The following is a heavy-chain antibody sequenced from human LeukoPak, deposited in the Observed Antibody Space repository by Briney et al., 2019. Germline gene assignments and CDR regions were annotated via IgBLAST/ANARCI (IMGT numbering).Heavy chain of an antibody. D-gene: IGHD4-23*01. CDR2: IYYSGST. Sequence: SETLSPTSTLAGGSVSSYYSSCIRQPPGKGMGWTGYIYYSGSTNYNPSLKSRVTISVDTSKNQFSLTLSSVTAADTAVYYCARRNYGGTLEYWGQGTLVTVSS. V-gene: IGHV4-59*08. CDR1: GGSVSSYY. CDR3: ARRNYGGTLEY. J-gene: IGHJ4*02.